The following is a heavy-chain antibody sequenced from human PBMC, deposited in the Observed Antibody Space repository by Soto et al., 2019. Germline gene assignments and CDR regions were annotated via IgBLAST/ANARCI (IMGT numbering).Heavy chain of an antibody. J-gene: IGHJ4*02. CDR2: ISSSSSYI. Sequence: EVQLVESGGGLVKPGGSLRLSCAASGFTFSSYSMNWVRQAPGKGLEWVSSISSSSSYIYYADSVKGRFTISRDNAKNSLYLQMNSLRAEDTAVYYCASLVCIAVAGTGMGIDYWGQGTLVTVSS. CDR1: GFTFSSYS. V-gene: IGHV3-21*01. D-gene: IGHD6-19*01. CDR3: ASLVCIAVAGTGMGIDY.